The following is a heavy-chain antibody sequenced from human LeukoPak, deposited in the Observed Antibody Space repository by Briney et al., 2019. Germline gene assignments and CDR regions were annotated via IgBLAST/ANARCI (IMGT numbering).Heavy chain of an antibody. CDR2: ISAYNGNT. Sequence: ASVKVSCKASGYTFTSYGISWVRQAPGQGLEWMGWISAYNGNTNYAQKLRGRVTMTTDTSTSTAYMELRSLRSDDTAVYYCARVFWGHVVVVAALQTQAAFDIWGQGTMVTVSS. D-gene: IGHD2-15*01. CDR1: GYTFTSYG. CDR3: ARVFWGHVVVVAALQTQAAFDI. V-gene: IGHV1-18*01. J-gene: IGHJ3*02.